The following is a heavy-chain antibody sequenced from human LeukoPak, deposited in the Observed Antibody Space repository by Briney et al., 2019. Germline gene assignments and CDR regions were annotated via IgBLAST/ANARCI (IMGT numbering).Heavy chain of an antibody. CDR2: INPNSGGT. CDR1: GYTFTGYY. D-gene: IGHD2-2*01. Sequence: ASVKVSCKASGYTFTGYYMHCVRQAPGQGLEWMGWINPNSGGTNYAQKFQGRVTMTRDTSISTAYMELSRLRSDDTAVYYCARGQGYCSSTSCYGLYYFDYWGQGTLVTVSS. J-gene: IGHJ4*02. V-gene: IGHV1-2*02. CDR3: ARGQGYCSSTSCYGLYYFDY.